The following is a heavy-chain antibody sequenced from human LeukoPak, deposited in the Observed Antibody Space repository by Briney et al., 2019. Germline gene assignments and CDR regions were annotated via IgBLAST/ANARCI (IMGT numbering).Heavy chain of an antibody. J-gene: IGHJ4*02. Sequence: PSETLSLTCTVSGGSIRSSYYYWGWIRQPPGKGLEWIGSIYDSGSTYYNPSLKSRVTISVDTSKNQFSLKLSSVTAADTAVYYCARVRWYYYDSSFDYWGQGTLVTVSS. CDR1: GGSIRSSYYY. V-gene: IGHV4-39*01. CDR3: ARVRWYYYDSSFDY. D-gene: IGHD3-22*01. CDR2: IYDSGST.